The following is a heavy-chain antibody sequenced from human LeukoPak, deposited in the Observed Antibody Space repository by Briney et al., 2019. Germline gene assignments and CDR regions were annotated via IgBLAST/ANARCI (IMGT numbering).Heavy chain of an antibody. CDR3: AREGYCSGGSCYSDPFDY. CDR2: ISSSNSYI. J-gene: IGHJ4*02. V-gene: IGHV3-21*01. CDR1: RFTCNSYS. Sequence: KPGGSLTRSCTASRFTCNSYSMKWLREAPGKGLEGGSSISSSNSYIDYADSGKGRFTISRDNAKNSLYLQMNSLRAEDTAVYYCAREGYCSGGSCYSDPFDYWGQGTLVTVSS. D-gene: IGHD2-15*01.